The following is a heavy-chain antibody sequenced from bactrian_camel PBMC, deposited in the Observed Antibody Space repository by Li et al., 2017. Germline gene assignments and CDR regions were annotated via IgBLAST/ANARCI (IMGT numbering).Heavy chain of an antibody. J-gene: IGHJ4*01. CDR2: ICTRTDTRTDST. CDR3: AEGRGSRGEHCYSLNY. D-gene: IGHD6*01. CDR1: SHC. V-gene: IGHV3S1*01. Sequence: SHCTAWFRQAPGSEREGVAAICTRTDTRTDSTYYADSVKDRFSISLDNAKNTVYLQMNNLQPEDTATYYCAEGRGSRGEHCYSLNYWGQGTQVTVS.